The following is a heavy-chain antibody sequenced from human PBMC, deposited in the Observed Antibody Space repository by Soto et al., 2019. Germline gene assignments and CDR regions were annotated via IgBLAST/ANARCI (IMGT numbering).Heavy chain of an antibody. D-gene: IGHD2-2*02. CDR3: ARDRCSSTSCYKAGGGWFDY. J-gene: IGHJ5*01. CDR1: GRSIRTSKW. V-gene: IGHV4-4*02. CDR2: IYHSGST. Sequence: PXVPLCLTPPVSGRSIRTSKWSNWVRQPPVKGLEWIGEIYHSGSTNYNPSLKSRVTISVDKSKNQFSLKLSSLTAADTAVYYWARDRCSSTSCYKAGGGWFDYWGRGTLVTVSS.